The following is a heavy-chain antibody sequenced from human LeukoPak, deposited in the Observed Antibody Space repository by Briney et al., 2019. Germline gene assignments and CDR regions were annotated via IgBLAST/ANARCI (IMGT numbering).Heavy chain of an antibody. Sequence: PGGSLRLSCAASGFTFSSYEMNWVRQAPGKGLEWVSYISSSGSTIYYADSVKGRFTFSRDNAKNSLYLQMNSLRSEDTAVYYCARGASVVAGSDDAFDICGQGPMVTVSS. D-gene: IGHD6-19*01. CDR1: GFTFSSYE. J-gene: IGHJ3*02. CDR2: ISSSGSTI. CDR3: ARGASVVAGSDDAFDI. V-gene: IGHV3-48*03.